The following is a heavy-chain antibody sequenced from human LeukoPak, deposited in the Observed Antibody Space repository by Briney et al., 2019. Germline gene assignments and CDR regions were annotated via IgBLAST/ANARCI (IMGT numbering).Heavy chain of an antibody. Sequence: SSETLSLTCAVYGGSFSGYYWSWIRQPPGKGLEWIGSIYYSGSTYYNPSLKSRVTISVDTSKNQFSLKLSSVTAADTAVYYCARHVLGDAFDIWGQGTMVTVSS. CDR2: IYYSGST. J-gene: IGHJ3*02. V-gene: IGHV4-34*01. CDR1: GGSFSGYY. CDR3: ARHVLGDAFDI.